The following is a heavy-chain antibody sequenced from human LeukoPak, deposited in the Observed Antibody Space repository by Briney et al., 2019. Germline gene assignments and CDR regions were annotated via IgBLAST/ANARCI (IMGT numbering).Heavy chain of an antibody. V-gene: IGHV5-51*01. CDR2: IYPGDSDT. D-gene: IGHD6-13*01. J-gene: IGHJ4*02. CDR3: AREVHSSSWYVDY. Sequence: GESLKISCKGSGYSFTSYWIGWVRQMPGKGLEWMGIIYPGDSDTRYSPSFQGQVTISADKSISTAYLQWSSLKASDTALYYCAREVHSSSWYVDYWGQGTLVTVSS. CDR1: GYSFTSYW.